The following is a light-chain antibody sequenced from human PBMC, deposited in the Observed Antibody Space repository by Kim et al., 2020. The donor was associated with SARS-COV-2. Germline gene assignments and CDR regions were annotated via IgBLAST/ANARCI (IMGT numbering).Light chain of an antibody. V-gene: IGLV3-19*01. Sequence: VAWGQTVRITCKGDSLRSYYATWFQQKPGQAPILVIYGKNNRPSGIPNRFSGSSSGNTASLTITGTQAGDEADYYCNSRDSNGNVVFGGGTQLTVL. CDR2: GKN. CDR3: NSRDSNGNVV. CDR1: SLRSYY. J-gene: IGLJ2*01.